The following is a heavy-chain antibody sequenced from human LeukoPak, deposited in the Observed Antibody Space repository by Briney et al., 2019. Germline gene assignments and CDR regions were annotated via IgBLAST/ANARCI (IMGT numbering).Heavy chain of an antibody. CDR3: ARDRVGGGGWFDP. J-gene: IGHJ5*02. D-gene: IGHD3-16*01. CDR1: GFIFSSYS. Sequence: GGSLRLSCAASGFIFSSYSMNWVRQAPGKGLEWVSYISSSSGTIYYADSVKGRFTISRDNSKNTLYLQMNSLRAEDTAVYYCARDRVGGGGWFDPWGQGTLVTVSS. CDR2: ISSSSGTI. V-gene: IGHV3-48*01.